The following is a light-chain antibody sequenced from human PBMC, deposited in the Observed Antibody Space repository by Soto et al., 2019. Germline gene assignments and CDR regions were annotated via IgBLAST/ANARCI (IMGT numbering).Light chain of an antibody. CDR3: SSYTSSSTLYV. CDR1: SSDVGGYNY. Sequence: QSALTQPASVSGSPGQSITISCTGTSSDVGGYNYVSWYQQHPGKAPKLMIYEVSNRPSGVSNRFSGSKSGNTASLTISGLQAEDEADYYCSSYTSSSTLYVSGTGTKVTVL. J-gene: IGLJ1*01. CDR2: EVS. V-gene: IGLV2-14*01.